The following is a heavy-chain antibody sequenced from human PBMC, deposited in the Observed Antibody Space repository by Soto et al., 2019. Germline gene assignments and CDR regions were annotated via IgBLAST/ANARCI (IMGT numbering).Heavy chain of an antibody. D-gene: IGHD3-9*01. CDR1: GFNLSHPW. Sequence: GGSLRLSCVASGFNLSHPWMTWVRQAAGKGLEWVGRIKSKTDGGTADYAAPVKGRATISRDDSKNTVHLQMNSLKTEDTAVYYCTTGIYYDILTGYHNVAYWGQGALVTVSS. CDR3: TTGIYYDILTGYHNVAY. J-gene: IGHJ4*02. CDR2: IKSKTDGGTA. V-gene: IGHV3-15*01.